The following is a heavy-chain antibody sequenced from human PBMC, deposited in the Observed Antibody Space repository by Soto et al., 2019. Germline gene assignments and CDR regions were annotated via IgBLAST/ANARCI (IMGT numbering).Heavy chain of an antibody. D-gene: IGHD1-26*01. J-gene: IGHJ4*02. CDR2: ISAGGGSP. Sequence: GGSLRLSCAASGFIFNNYAMSWVRQAPGKGLEWVSFISAGGGSPNYADSVKGRFTISRDNSKNMVYLQMNSLRAEDTAVYYCAREISYCIDYWGQGNLVTVSS. CDR3: AREISYCIDY. V-gene: IGHV3-23*01. CDR1: GFIFNNYA.